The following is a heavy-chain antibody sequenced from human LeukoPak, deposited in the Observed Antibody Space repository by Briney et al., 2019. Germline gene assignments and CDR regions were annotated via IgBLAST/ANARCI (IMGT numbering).Heavy chain of an antibody. CDR3: ARGSRSKPGIDY. CDR1: GFTFSSYW. CDR2: LKQDGSEK. D-gene: IGHD1-14*01. V-gene: IGHV3-7*05. J-gene: IGHJ4*02. Sequence: GGSLRLSCAASGFTFSSYWMSWVRQAPGKGREWVANLKQDGSEKYYVDSVKGRFTISRDNAKNSLYLHMNSLRAEDTAVYYCARGSRSKPGIDYWGQGTLVTVSS.